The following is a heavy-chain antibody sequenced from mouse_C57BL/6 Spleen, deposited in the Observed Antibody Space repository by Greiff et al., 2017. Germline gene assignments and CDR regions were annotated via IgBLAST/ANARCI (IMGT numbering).Heavy chain of an antibody. CDR1: GYTFTDDE. D-gene: IGHD2-2*01. V-gene: IGHV1-15*01. CDR2: IDPETGGT. Sequence: QVQLQQSGAELVRPGASVTLSCTASGYTFTDDEMHWVKQTPVHGLEWIGSIDPETGGTAYNQKFKGKAILTADKSSSTAYLELRSLTSEASAVYYCTRWFLFDYWGQGPTLSVST. CDR3: TRWFLFDY. J-gene: IGHJ2*01.